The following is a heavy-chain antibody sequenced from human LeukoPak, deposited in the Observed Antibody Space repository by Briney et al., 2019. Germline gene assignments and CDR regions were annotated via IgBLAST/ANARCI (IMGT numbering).Heavy chain of an antibody. CDR2: IYYSGST. CDR1: GGSISSYY. V-gene: IGHV4-59*01. Sequence: SETLSLTCTVSGGSISSYYWSWIRQPPGEGLEWIGYIYYSGSTNYNPSLKSRVTISVDTSKNQFSLKLSSVTAADTAVYYCARAYGSGSYPPLFDYWSQGTLVTVSS. J-gene: IGHJ4*02. CDR3: ARAYGSGSYPPLFDY. D-gene: IGHD3-10*01.